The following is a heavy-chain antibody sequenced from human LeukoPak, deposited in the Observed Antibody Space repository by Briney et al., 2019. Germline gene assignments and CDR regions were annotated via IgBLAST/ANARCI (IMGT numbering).Heavy chain of an antibody. CDR3: ARDQRVTGRPDIDY. D-gene: IGHD6-6*01. J-gene: IGHJ4*01. Sequence: PGGSLRLSCAASGFTFRNHWMHWVRQTPGKGLVWVSRISSDGSSTTYADSVKGRFTISRDNAKNTLYLQMNNLRAEDTAMYYCARDQRVTGRPDIDYGGRGTLVIVSS. CDR1: GFTFRNHW. V-gene: IGHV3-74*03. CDR2: ISSDGSST.